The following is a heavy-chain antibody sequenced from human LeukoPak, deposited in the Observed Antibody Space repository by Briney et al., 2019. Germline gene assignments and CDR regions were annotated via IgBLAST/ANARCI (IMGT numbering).Heavy chain of an antibody. D-gene: IGHD3-3*01. CDR2: INHSGST. J-gene: IGHJ6*02. Sequence: SETLSLTCAVYGGSFSGYYWSWIRQPPGKGLEWIGEINHSGSTNYNPSLKSRVTISVDTSKNQFSLKLSSVTAADTAVYYCAKEGKDYDFWSGYGSMDVWGQGTTVTVSS. CDR3: AKEGKDYDFWSGYGSMDV. V-gene: IGHV4-34*01. CDR1: GGSFSGYY.